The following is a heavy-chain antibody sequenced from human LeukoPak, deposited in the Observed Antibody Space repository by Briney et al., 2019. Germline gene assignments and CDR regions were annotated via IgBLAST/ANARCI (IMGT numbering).Heavy chain of an antibody. CDR1: XYTFTSYD. V-gene: IGHV1-8*01. D-gene: IGHD3-10*01. CDR3: ARGFGAITRARYGDYYFDY. J-gene: IGHJ4*02. CDR2: MNPNSGNT. Sequence: SXYTFTSYDINXXRQATGQGLXXMGXMNPNSGNTGYAQKFQGRVTMTRNTSISTAYMELSSLRSEDTAVYYCARGFGAITRARYGDYYFDYWGQGTLVTVSS.